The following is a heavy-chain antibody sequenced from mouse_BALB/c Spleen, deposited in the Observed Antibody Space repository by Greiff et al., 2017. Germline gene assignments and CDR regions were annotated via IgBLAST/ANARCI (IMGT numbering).Heavy chain of an antibody. Sequence: QVHVKQSGPGLVAPSQSLSITCTVSGFSLTGYGVNWVRQPPGKGLEWLGMIWGDGSTDYNSALKSRLSISKDNSKSQVFLKMNSLQTDDTARYYCARDRGYDEAWFAYWGQGTPVTVSA. CDR3: ARDRGYDEAWFAY. V-gene: IGHV2-6-7*01. CDR1: GFSLTGYG. D-gene: IGHD2-14*01. J-gene: IGHJ3*01. CDR2: IWGDGST.